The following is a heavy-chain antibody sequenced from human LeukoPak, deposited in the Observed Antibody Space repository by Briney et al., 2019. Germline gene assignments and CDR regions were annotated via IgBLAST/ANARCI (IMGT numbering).Heavy chain of an antibody. J-gene: IGHJ3*02. Sequence: GGSLRLSCAASGFTFSSYSMNWVRQAPGKGLEWVSSISSSSSYIYYADSVKGRFTISRDNAKNSLYLQMNSLRAEDTAVYNCARGGYYDSRRDAFDIWGQGTMVTVSS. D-gene: IGHD3-22*01. CDR3: ARGGYYDSRRDAFDI. CDR2: ISSSSSYI. CDR1: GFTFSSYS. V-gene: IGHV3-21*01.